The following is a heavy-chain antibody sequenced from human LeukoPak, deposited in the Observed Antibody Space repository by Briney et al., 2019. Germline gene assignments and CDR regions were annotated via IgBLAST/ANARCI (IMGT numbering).Heavy chain of an antibody. V-gene: IGHV1-8*01. Sequence: ASVKVSCKASGYTFTSYDINWVRQATGQGLEWMGWMNPNSGNTGYAQKFQGRVTMTRNTSISTAYMELSSLRSEDTAVYYCARDPRITLGAFDIWGQGTMVTVSS. J-gene: IGHJ3*02. CDR2: MNPNSGNT. CDR3: ARDPRITLGAFDI. D-gene: IGHD3-10*01. CDR1: GYTFTSYD.